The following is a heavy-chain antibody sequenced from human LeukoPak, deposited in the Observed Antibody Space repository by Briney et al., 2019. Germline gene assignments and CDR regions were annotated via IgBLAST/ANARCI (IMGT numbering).Heavy chain of an antibody. D-gene: IGHD3-10*01. J-gene: IGHJ4*02. CDR1: GFTFSSYS. V-gene: IGHV3-21*01. CDR3: ARDVELLWFGEFQYFDY. CDR2: ISSSSSYI. Sequence: GGSLRLSCVVSGFTFSSYSMNWVRQAPGKGLEWVSSISSSSSYIYYADSVKGRFTISRDNAKNSLYLQMNSLRAEDTAVYYCARDVELLWFGEFQYFDYWGRGTLVTVSS.